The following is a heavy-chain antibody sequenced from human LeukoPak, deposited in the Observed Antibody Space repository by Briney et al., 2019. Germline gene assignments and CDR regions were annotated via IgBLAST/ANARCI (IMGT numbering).Heavy chain of an antibody. CDR2: IYSGGST. Sequence: GGSLRLSCAASGFTVSSNYMSWVRQAPGKGLEWASVIYSGGSTYYADSVKGRFTISRDNSKNTLYLQMNSLRAEDTAVYYCARVFYGSEARSRIDSWGQGALVTVSS. V-gene: IGHV3-53*05. CDR3: ARVFYGSEARSRIDS. CDR1: GFTVSSNY. J-gene: IGHJ4*02. D-gene: IGHD6-13*01.